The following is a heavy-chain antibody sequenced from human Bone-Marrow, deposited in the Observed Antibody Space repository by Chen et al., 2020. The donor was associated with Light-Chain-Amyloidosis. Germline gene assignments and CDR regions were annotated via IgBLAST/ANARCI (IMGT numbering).Heavy chain of an antibody. CDR2: ISYSGRVV. D-gene: IGHD3-10*01. Sequence: QVQLVESGGGLVKPGGSLRLSCAASGFTFSNYYMTWIRQAPGKGLEWVSYISYSGRVVYYADSVKGRFTISRDNAKNSLYLQMNSLRAEDTAVYYCASTYGSGTTYYYYGMDVWGQGTTVTVSS. CDR1: GFTFSNYY. J-gene: IGHJ6*02. CDR3: ASTYGSGTTYYYYGMDV. V-gene: IGHV3-11*01.